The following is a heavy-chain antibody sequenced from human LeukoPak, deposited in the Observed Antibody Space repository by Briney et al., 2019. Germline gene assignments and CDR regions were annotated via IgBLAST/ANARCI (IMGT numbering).Heavy chain of an antibody. Sequence: AGGSLRLSCAASEFTFSLYAMNRVRQAPGKGLERVSYINDVSGDIHYADSVKGRFTISRDNAKNTLYLQMNSLRAEDTAVYYCARDTYQPGRIDCWGQGTLVIVSS. V-gene: IGHV3-21*05. CDR3: ARDTYQPGRIDC. J-gene: IGHJ4*02. CDR2: INDVSGDI. D-gene: IGHD2-2*01. CDR1: EFTFSLYA.